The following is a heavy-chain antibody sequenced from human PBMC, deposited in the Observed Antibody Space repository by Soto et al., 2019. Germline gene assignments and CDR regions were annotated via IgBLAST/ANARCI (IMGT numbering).Heavy chain of an antibody. D-gene: IGHD1-1*01. CDR2: IYAAGST. CDR1: GFTVSSNY. Sequence: EVQLMESGGGLVQPGGSLRLSCAASGFTVSSNYMSWVRQAPGKGLEWVSVIYAAGSTYYADSVKGRFTISRDESRNTLDLQLNSLRAEDTAVYYCARGSYDSVCDSWGQGTRVSVTS. V-gene: IGHV3-66*01. J-gene: IGHJ4*02. CDR3: ARGSYDSVCDS.